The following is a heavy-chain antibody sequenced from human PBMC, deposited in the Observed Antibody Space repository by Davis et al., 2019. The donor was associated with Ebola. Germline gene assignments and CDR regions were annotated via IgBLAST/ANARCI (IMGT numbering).Heavy chain of an antibody. V-gene: IGHV3-23*01. D-gene: IGHD4-17*01. CDR2: ISGSGGST. CDR1: GFTFSSYA. Sequence: GESLKISCAASGFTFSSYAMSWVRQAPGKGLEWVSAISGSGGSTYYADSVKGRFTISRDNAKNSLYLQMNSLRAEDTAVYYCARDPVTVTSFDYWGQGTLVTVSS. CDR3: ARDPVTVTSFDY. J-gene: IGHJ4*02.